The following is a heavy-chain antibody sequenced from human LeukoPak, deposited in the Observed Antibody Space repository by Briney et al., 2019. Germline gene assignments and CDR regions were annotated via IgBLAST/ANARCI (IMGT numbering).Heavy chain of an antibody. J-gene: IGHJ4*02. Sequence: PGGSLRLSCAASEVIFNNFAFHWVRQAPGKGLEWVAAVSYDGSSKYYADSVRGRLTISRDNSKNTLYLQMNSLRAEDTAVYYCARAGRADGDYHYFDYWGQGTLVTVSS. V-gene: IGHV3-30-3*01. CDR2: VSYDGSSK. CDR3: ARAGRADGDYHYFDY. D-gene: IGHD4-17*01. CDR1: EVIFNNFA.